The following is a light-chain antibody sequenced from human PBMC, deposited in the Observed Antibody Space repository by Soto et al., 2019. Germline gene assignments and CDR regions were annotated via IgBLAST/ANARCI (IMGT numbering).Light chain of an antibody. CDR1: QSVSSGS. Sequence: EIVWRQCPGTLSLSPGERATLSCRASQSVSSGSLAWYQQKPGQAPRLLIYGASSRATGIPDRFSGSGSGTDFTLTISRLEPEDFAVFFCQQYGSSLPITFGQGTRLEIK. J-gene: IGKJ5*01. V-gene: IGKV3-20*01. CDR3: QQYGSSLPIT. CDR2: GAS.